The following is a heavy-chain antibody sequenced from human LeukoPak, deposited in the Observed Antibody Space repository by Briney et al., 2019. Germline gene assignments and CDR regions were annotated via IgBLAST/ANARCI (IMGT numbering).Heavy chain of an antibody. CDR2: ISFDGSNK. Sequence: PGGSLRLSCVASGFTFSSYGMHWVRQAPGKGLEWVAVISFDGSNKYYADSVKGRFTISRDNSKNTLYLQMHSLRAEDTAVYYCAKELSGPGSYQWGQGTLVTVSS. J-gene: IGHJ4*02. D-gene: IGHD2-2*01. CDR1: GFTFSSYG. CDR3: AKELSGPGSYQ. V-gene: IGHV3-30*18.